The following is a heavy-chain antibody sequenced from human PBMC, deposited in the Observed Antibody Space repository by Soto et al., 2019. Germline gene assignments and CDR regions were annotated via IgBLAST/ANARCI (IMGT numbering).Heavy chain of an antibody. CDR2: INGNNGNT. J-gene: IGHJ4*02. D-gene: IGHD3-3*01. CDR1: GYSFTGYA. CDR3: ARDNQFLEGLLTSYFDL. Sequence: QVHLVQSGAEVRKPGASVKVSCKASGYSFTGYAMQWVRRAPGQGLEWMGWINGNNGNTKYSQQFQGRVTFSRDTSANTAYMEVRSLRYEDTAVYYCARDNQFLEGLLTSYFDLWGQGTLVTVSS. V-gene: IGHV1-3*01.